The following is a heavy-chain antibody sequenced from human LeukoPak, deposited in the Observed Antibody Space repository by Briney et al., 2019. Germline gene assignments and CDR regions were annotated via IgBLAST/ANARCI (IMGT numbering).Heavy chain of an antibody. D-gene: IGHD5-18*01. Sequence: GSLRLSCAASGFTFSSYWIHWVRQAPGKGLVWVSRTNSDGSSTSYAASVKGRFTISRDNVKDTVYLQMNSLRAEDTAVYYCTRGSGGNSFGQFDSWGQGTLVTVSS. CDR3: TRGSGGNSFGQFDS. V-gene: IGHV3-74*01. CDR2: TNSDGSST. CDR1: GFTFSSYW. J-gene: IGHJ4*02.